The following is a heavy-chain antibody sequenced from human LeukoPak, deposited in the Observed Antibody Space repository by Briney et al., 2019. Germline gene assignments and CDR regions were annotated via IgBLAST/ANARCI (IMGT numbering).Heavy chain of an antibody. CDR3: ARGGTGYDSYYYYYYMDV. D-gene: IGHD3-22*01. CDR1: GFTFSNHW. J-gene: IGHJ6*03. Sequence: GGSLRLSCAASGFTFSNHWMHWVGHAPGKGLVWVSRINSDESSTSYADSVKGRFSISRDNAKNTVYLQMNSLRAEDTAVYYCARGGTGYDSYYYYYYMDVWGKGTTVTVSS. CDR2: INSDESST. V-gene: IGHV3-74*01.